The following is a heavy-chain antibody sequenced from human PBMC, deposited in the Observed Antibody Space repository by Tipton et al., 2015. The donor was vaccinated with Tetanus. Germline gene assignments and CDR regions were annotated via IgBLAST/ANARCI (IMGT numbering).Heavy chain of an antibody. D-gene: IGHD2-21*01. Sequence: QLVQSGAEVKKPGESLKISCKGSGFSFSNYWIGWVRQKPGKGLEWMGIIWPGDSDARYSPSFQGQVTISVDKSSSTAYLRWSSLRASDAAMYYCARHGVKTLHSWFDPWGQGTQVIVSS. CDR1: GFSFSNYW. CDR3: ARHGVKTLHSWFDP. V-gene: IGHV5-51*01. CDR2: IWPGDSDA. J-gene: IGHJ5*02.